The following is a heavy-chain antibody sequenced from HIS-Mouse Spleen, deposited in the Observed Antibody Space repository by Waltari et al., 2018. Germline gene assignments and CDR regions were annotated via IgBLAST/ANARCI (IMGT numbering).Heavy chain of an antibody. CDR2: ISGSGGST. CDR3: AKDRPRLDGSGSYVHDDAFDI. J-gene: IGHJ3*02. V-gene: IGHV3-23*01. CDR1: GFTFSSYA. D-gene: IGHD3-10*01. Sequence: LQLLESGGGLVQPGGSLRLSCAASGFTFSSYAMSWVRQAPGKGLEWVSAISGSGGSTYDADSVKGRVTISRDKSKNTLYLQMNSLRAEDTAVYYCAKDRPRLDGSGSYVHDDAFDIWGQGTMVTVSS.